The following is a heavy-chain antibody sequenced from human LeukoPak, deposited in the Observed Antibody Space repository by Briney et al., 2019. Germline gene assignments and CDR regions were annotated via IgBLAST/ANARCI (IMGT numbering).Heavy chain of an antibody. V-gene: IGHV1-8*02. CDR3: ARAYRATQFDY. J-gene: IGHJ4*02. Sequence: GASVKVSCKASGYTFIGYYMHWVRQAPGQGLEWMGWINPNSGNTGYVQKFQGRVIMTRDTSISTAYMELSSLRSEDTAVYYCARAYRATQFDYWGQGTLVTVSS. CDR2: INPNSGNT. CDR1: GYTFIGYY.